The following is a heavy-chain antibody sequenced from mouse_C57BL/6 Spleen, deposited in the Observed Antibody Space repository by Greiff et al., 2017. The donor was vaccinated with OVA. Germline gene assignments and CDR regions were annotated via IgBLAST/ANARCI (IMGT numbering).Heavy chain of an antibody. CDR2: IYPGSGST. D-gene: IGHD1-1*01. Sequence: QVQLQQPGAELVKPGASVKMSCKASGYTFTSYWITWVKQRPGQGLEWIGDIYPGSGSTNYNEKFKSKATLTVDTSSSTAYMQLSSLTSEDSAVYDGAIKGVVATDWYFDVWGTGTTLTVSS. J-gene: IGHJ1*03. V-gene: IGHV1-55*01. CDR1: GYTFTSYW. CDR3: AIKGVVATDWYFDV.